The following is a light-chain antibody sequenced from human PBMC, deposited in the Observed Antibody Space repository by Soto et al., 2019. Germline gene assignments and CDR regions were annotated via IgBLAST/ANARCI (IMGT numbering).Light chain of an antibody. CDR1: QSASSYS. Sequence: ETVLTQSPGTLSLSPGERATLSCRASQSASSYSLAWYQQKPGQAPRLVMYDTSNRATGIPDRFSGSGSGTDLTLSIRRLEPEEFAVYYCQQCDWGPLTFGNGTKV. J-gene: IGKJ1*01. CDR2: DTS. V-gene: IGKV3-20*01. CDR3: QQCDWGPLT.